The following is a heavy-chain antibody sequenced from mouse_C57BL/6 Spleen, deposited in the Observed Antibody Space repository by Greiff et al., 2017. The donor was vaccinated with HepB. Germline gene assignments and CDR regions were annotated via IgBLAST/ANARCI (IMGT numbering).Heavy chain of an antibody. CDR2: IDPENGDT. D-gene: IGHD2-4*01. V-gene: IGHV14-4*01. J-gene: IGHJ4*01. CDR3: TTLGDYGAMDY. Sequence: EVKLQESGAELVRPGASVKLSCTASGFNIKDDYMHWVKQRPEQGLEWIGWIDPENGDTEYASKFQGKATITADTSSNTAYLQLSSLTSEDTAVYYCTTLGDYGAMDYWGQGTSVTVSS. CDR1: GFNIKDDY.